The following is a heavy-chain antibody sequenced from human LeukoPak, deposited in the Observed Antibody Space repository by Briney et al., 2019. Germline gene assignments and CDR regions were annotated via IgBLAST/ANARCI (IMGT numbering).Heavy chain of an antibody. J-gene: IGHJ6*02. Sequence: GGSLRLSCAASGFSFSNHAMSWVRQAPGKGLEWVSGISENGGSTFYADSVKGRFIISRDNSKNTLYLQMNSLRAEDSAVYYCAKDLGYYSSYYYGMDVWGQGTTVTVSS. CDR3: AKDLGYYSSYYYGMDV. CDR2: ISENGGST. CDR1: GFSFSNHA. D-gene: IGHD4-11*01. V-gene: IGHV3-23*01.